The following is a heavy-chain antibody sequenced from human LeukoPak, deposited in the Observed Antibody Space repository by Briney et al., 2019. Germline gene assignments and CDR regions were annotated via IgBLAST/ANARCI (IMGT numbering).Heavy chain of an antibody. V-gene: IGHV4-4*02. Sequence: GSLRLSCAASGFTFSNHAMSWVRQAPGKGLEWIGGIYYSGSTYYNPSLKSRVTISVDRSKNQFSLKLSSVTAADTDVYYCARVTSPGGSIFGVVHWGQGTLVTVSS. D-gene: IGHD3-3*02. CDR2: IYYSGST. CDR1: GFTFSNHAM. CDR3: ARVTSPGGSIFGVVH. J-gene: IGHJ4*02.